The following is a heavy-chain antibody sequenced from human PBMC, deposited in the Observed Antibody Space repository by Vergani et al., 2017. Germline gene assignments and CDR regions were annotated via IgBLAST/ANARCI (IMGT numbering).Heavy chain of an antibody. CDR2: VEDSGYF. CDR1: GGSLSGYY. V-gene: IGHV4-59*01. CDR3: ASSIVSRNPPCHFDS. Sequence: QVQLQESGPGLVRPSETLSLTCTVSGGSLSGYYWNWIRQTPGEGLEWIGYVEDSGYFNYNPSLKTRVTMSSDTSNNQFSLMLSSVTVADTAVYYCASSIVSRNPPCHFDSWGQGTLVTVSS. D-gene: IGHD1-14*01. J-gene: IGHJ4*02.